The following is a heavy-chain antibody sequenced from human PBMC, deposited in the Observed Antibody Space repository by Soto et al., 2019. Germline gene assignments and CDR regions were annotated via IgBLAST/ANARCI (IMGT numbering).Heavy chain of an antibody. Sequence: ASVKVSCKASGGTFSSYAISWVRQAPGQGLEWMGGIIPIFGTANYAQKFQGRVTITADESTSTAYMELSSLRSEDTAVYYCARVGQLVSGFDYWGQGTLVTVSS. CDR1: GGTFSSYA. D-gene: IGHD6-6*01. CDR3: ARVGQLVSGFDY. J-gene: IGHJ4*02. CDR2: IIPIFGTA. V-gene: IGHV1-69*13.